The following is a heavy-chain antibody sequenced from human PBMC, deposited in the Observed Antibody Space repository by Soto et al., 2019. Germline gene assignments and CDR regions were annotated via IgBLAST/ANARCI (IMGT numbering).Heavy chain of an antibody. V-gene: IGHV3-30*18. CDR3: AKGGLGYCSSTSCPCYYYGMDV. Sequence: GGALRLSCAASGLTFSSYGMHWVRQAPGKGLEWVAVISYDGSNKYYADSVKGRFTISRDNSKNTLYLQMNSLRAEDTAVYYCAKGGLGYCSSTSCPCYYYGMDVWGQGTTVTVSS. D-gene: IGHD2-2*01. J-gene: IGHJ6*02. CDR1: GLTFSSYG. CDR2: ISYDGSNK.